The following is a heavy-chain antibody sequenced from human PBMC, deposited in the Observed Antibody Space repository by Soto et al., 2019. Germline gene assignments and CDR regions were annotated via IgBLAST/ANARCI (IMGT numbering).Heavy chain of an antibody. CDR2: AYYRSKWYI. D-gene: IGHD6-19*01. CDR3: VRSRVFIAVTSVTNYYYYHGMDV. CDR1: GDSVSSENAD. V-gene: IGHV6-1*01. J-gene: IGHJ6*02. Sequence: SXTLSLTCAIFGDSVSSENADWNWIRQSPSRGLEWLGRAYYRSKWYIEYAPSVNSRITINPDTSKNQLSLQLISVNPEDTAVYYCVRSRVFIAVTSVTNYYYYHGMDVLGQATTFTVS.